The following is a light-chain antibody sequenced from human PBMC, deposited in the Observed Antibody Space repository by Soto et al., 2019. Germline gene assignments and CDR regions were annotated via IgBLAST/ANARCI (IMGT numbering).Light chain of an antibody. CDR1: QSVSSN. CDR2: DAS. CDR3: QQRSNWPRT. V-gene: IGKV3-11*01. Sequence: EIEMTQSPATLSLSPGERATLYCWASQSVSSNLAWYQQKPGQAPRLLIYDASNRATGIPARFSGSGSGTDFTLTISSLEPEDFAVYYCQQRSNWPRTFGQGTKVDIK. J-gene: IGKJ1*01.